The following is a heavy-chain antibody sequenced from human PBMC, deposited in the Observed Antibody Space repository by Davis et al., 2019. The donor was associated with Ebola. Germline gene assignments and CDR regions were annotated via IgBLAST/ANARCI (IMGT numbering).Heavy chain of an antibody. J-gene: IGHJ5*02. CDR1: GFTFSSYW. V-gene: IGHV3-7*01. CDR2: IKKDGSEK. Sequence: GESLKISCAASGFTFSSYWMSWVRQAPGKGLEWVANIKKDGSEKYYVDSVKGRFTISRDNAKNSLYLQMNSLRAEDTAVYYCARDISPYSNWFDPWCQGTLVTVTS. D-gene: IGHD2-21*01. CDR3: ARDISPYSNWFDP.